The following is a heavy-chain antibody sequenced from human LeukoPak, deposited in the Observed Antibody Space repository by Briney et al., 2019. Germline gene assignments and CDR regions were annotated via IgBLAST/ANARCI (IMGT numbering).Heavy chain of an antibody. Sequence: GASVKVSCKASGYTFTSYGISWVRQAPGQGLEWMGWISAYNGNTNYAQKLQGRVTMTTDTSTSTAYMELRSLRSDDTAVYYCARAGEDIVVVPAAIDPWGQGTLVTVSS. CDR2: ISAYNGNT. CDR1: GYTFTSYG. D-gene: IGHD2-2*01. J-gene: IGHJ5*02. CDR3: ARAGEDIVVVPAAIDP. V-gene: IGHV1-18*01.